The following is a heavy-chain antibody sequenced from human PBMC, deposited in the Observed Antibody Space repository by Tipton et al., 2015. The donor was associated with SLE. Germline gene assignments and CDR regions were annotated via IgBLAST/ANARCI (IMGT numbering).Heavy chain of an antibody. CDR2: INHSGST. V-gene: IGHV4-38-2*01. D-gene: IGHD6-19*01. Sequence: TLSLTCAVSGYSISSGYYWGWIRQPPGKGLEWIGEINHSGSTNYNPSLKSRVTISVDTSKNQFSLKLSSLTAADTAVYYCARGGAVGFDYWGQGTLVTVSS. CDR1: GYSISSGYY. CDR3: ARGGAVGFDY. J-gene: IGHJ4*02.